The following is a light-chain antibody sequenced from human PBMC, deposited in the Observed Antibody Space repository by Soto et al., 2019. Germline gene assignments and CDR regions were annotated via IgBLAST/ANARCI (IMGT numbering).Light chain of an antibody. V-gene: IGKV4-1*01. J-gene: IGKJ3*01. CDR3: QQYYTVPFS. CDR2: WAS. CDR1: QTVLSSSNNKNY. Sequence: DIVMTQSPDSLAVSLGESATINCKSSQTVLSSSNNKNYLAWYQQKPGQPPKLLIYWASTRESGVPDRFSGSGSGTDFTLTISSLQAEDVAVYYCQQYYTVPFSFGPGTRVDIK.